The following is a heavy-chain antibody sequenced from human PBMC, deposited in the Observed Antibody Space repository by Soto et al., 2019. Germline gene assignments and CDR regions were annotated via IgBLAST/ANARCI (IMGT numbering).Heavy chain of an antibody. CDR2: ISDSNGNR. Sequence: QVQLVQSGAEVKKPGASVKVSCKASGYDFSSYGISWVRQAPGQGLEWMGWISDSNGNRDYAQQFQGRVTMTSDTSRTTGYMELRRLRSDDTAVDDCVRDTQRNDYWGQGTLVNVSS. V-gene: IGHV1-18*04. CDR3: VRDTQRNDY. CDR1: GYDFSSYG. D-gene: IGHD2-2*01. J-gene: IGHJ4*02.